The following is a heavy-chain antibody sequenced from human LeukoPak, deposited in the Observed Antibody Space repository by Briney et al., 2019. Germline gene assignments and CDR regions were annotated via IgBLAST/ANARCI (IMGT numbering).Heavy chain of an antibody. Sequence: ASVKVSCKASGGTFSSYTISWVRQAPGQGLEWMGRIIPILGIANYAQKFQGRVTITADKSTSTAYMELSSLRSEDTAVYYCARGGKYCSSTSCYNYWGQGTLVTVSS. J-gene: IGHJ4*02. CDR3: ARGGKYCSSTSCYNY. V-gene: IGHV1-69*02. CDR1: GGTFSSYT. CDR2: IIPILGIA. D-gene: IGHD2-2*02.